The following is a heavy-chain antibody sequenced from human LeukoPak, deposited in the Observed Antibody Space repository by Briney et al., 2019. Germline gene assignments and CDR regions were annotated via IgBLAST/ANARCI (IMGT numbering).Heavy chain of an antibody. CDR1: GGSISSSSYY. J-gene: IGHJ4*02. CDR3: ARTQGYSSSWYPDYFDY. Sequence: SETLSLTCTVSGGSISSSSYYWGWIRQPPGKGLEWIGEINHSGSTNYNPSLKSRVTISVDTSKNQFSLKLSSVTAADTAVYYCARTQGYSSSWYPDYFDYWGQGTLVTVSS. CDR2: INHSGST. D-gene: IGHD6-13*01. V-gene: IGHV4-39*07.